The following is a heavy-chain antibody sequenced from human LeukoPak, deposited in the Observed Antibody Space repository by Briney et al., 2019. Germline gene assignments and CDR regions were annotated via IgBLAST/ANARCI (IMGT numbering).Heavy chain of an antibody. CDR2: ISGSGGST. V-gene: IGHV3-23*01. CDR3: AREGGYRQYYFDY. Sequence: GGSLRLSCAASGFTFSSYAMSWVRQAPGKGLEWVSAISGSGGSTYYADSVKGRFTISRDNSKNTLFLQMNSLRAEDTALYYCAREGGYRQYYFDYWGQGTLVTVSS. D-gene: IGHD1-1*01. CDR1: GFTFSSYA. J-gene: IGHJ4*02.